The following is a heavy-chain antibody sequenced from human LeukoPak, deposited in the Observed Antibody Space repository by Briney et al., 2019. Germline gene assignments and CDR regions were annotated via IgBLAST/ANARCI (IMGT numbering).Heavy chain of an antibody. V-gene: IGHV1-69*05. J-gene: IGHJ3*02. CDR2: IIPIFGTA. CDR1: GGTFSSYA. Sequence: SVKVSCKASGGTFSSYAISWVRQAPGQGLEWMGGIIPIFGTANYAQKFQGRVTITTDDSTSTAYMELSSLRSEDTAVYYCARDLPLTNQQLAGGDAFDIWGQGTMVTVSS. D-gene: IGHD6-6*01. CDR3: ARDLPLTNQQLAGGDAFDI.